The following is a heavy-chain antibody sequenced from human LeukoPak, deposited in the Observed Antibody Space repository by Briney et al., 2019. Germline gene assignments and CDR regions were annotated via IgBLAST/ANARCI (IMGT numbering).Heavy chain of an antibody. CDR1: GGSFSGYY. J-gene: IGHJ4*02. Sequence: KPSETLSLTCAVYGGSFSGYYWSWIRQPPGKGLEWIGYIYYSGSTNYNPSLKSRVTISVDTSKDQFSLKLSSVTAADTAVYYCARGDYGDYDFDYWGQGTLVTDSS. D-gene: IGHD4-17*01. V-gene: IGHV4-59*01. CDR2: IYYSGST. CDR3: ARGDYGDYDFDY.